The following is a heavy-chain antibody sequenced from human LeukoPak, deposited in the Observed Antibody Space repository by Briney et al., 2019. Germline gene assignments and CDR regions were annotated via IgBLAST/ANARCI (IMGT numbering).Heavy chain of an antibody. J-gene: IGHJ4*02. CDR2: IYYSGST. CDR1: GGSISSGGYY. CDR3: ARDTTATPLYSGYDTRVMEYYFDY. V-gene: IGHV4-31*03. D-gene: IGHD5-12*01. Sequence: PSETLSLTCTVSGGSISSGGYYWRWIRQHPGKGLEWIGYIYYSGSTYYNPSLKSRVTISVDTSKNQFSLKLSSVTAADTAVYYCARDTTATPLYSGYDTRVMEYYFDYWGQGTLVTVSS.